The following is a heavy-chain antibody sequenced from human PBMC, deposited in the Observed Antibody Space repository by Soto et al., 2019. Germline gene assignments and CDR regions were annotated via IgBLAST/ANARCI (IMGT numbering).Heavy chain of an antibody. CDR1: GFTFSSYG. D-gene: IGHD2-15*01. CDR2: ISYDGSNK. CDR3: AKDRGGRTYYYYYGMDV. J-gene: IGHJ6*02. V-gene: IGHV3-30*18. Sequence: GGSLRLSCAASGFTFSSYGMHWVRQAPGKGLEWVAVISYDGSNKYYADSVKGRFTISRDNSKNTLYLQMNSLRAEDTAVYYCAKDRGGRTYYYYYGMDVWGQGTTVTVSS.